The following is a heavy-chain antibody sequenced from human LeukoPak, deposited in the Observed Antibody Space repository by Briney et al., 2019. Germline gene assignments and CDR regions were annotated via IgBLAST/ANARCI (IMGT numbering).Heavy chain of an antibody. Sequence: ASVKVACKASGYTFTAYYVHWVRQAPGQGLEWMGYLKPTSGDYNYAQKFQDRVTMTRDTSISTAYLELSRLTSDDTAVYYCSTEDKYCSTTTCGDYWGQGTLVTVSS. V-gene: IGHV1-2*02. CDR2: LKPTSGDY. J-gene: IGHJ4*02. CDR3: STEDKYCSTTTCGDY. D-gene: IGHD2-2*01. CDR1: GYTFTAYY.